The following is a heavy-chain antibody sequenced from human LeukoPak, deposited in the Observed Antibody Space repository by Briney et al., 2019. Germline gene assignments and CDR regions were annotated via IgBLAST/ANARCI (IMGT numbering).Heavy chain of an antibody. V-gene: IGHV4-34*01. CDR2: INHSGST. Sequence: GSLRLSCVASGFTFSSHSMNWVRQPPGKGLEWIGEINHSGSTNYNPSLKSRVTISVDTSKNQFSLKLSSVTAADTAVYYCARVGRSLVLLNWYFDLWGRGTLVTVSS. J-gene: IGHJ2*01. D-gene: IGHD1-1*01. CDR1: GFTFSSHS. CDR3: ARVGRSLVLLNWYFDL.